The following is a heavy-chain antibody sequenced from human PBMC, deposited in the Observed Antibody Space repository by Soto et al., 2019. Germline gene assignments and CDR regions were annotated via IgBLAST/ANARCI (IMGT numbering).Heavy chain of an antibody. CDR2: ISYDGSNK. CDR3: AKAGGYSSSKYYFDY. Sequence: SLRLSCAASGFTFSSYGIHWVRQAPGKGLEWVAVISYDGSNKYYADSVKGRFTISRDNSKNTLYLQMNSLRAEDTAVYYCAKAGGYSSSKYYFDYWGQGTLVTVSS. D-gene: IGHD6-13*01. CDR1: GFTFSSYG. V-gene: IGHV3-30*18. J-gene: IGHJ4*02.